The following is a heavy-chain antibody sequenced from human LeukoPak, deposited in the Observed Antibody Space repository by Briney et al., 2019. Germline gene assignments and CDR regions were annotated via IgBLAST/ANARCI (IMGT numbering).Heavy chain of an antibody. D-gene: IGHD6-6*01. Sequence: GGSLRLSCAASGFTFSSYWMSWVRQAPGKGLEWVANIKQDGSEKYYVDSVKGRFTISRDNAKNSLYLQMNSLRAEDTAVYYCARHLLMGSSSLFDYWGQGTLVTVSS. V-gene: IGHV3-7*01. J-gene: IGHJ4*02. CDR1: GFTFSSYW. CDR3: ARHLLMGSSSLFDY. CDR2: IKQDGSEK.